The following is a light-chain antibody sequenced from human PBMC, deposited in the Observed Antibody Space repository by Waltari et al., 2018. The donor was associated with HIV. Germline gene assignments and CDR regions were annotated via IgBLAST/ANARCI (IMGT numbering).Light chain of an antibody. CDR2: AAS. J-gene: IGKJ2*01. CDR1: QSVSSSY. CDR3: QQYGSSPYT. Sequence: EIVLTQSPGTLSLSPGERATLSCRASQSVSSSYLAWYQQEHGQAPRLLIYAASRRATGIPDRFSGSGSGTDFTLTISGLEPEDFAVYYCQQYGSSPYTFGQGTNLEIK. V-gene: IGKV3-20*01.